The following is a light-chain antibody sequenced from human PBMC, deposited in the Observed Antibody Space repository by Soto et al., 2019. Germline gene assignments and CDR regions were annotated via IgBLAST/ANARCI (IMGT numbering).Light chain of an antibody. V-gene: IGKV4-1*01. CDR1: QSLLYNSNNKNY. CDR3: QQYYSAPPA. J-gene: IGKJ2*01. CDR2: WAS. Sequence: DIVMTQSPDSLAVSLGERATINCKSSQSLLYNSNNKNYLAWYQQEPGQPPKLLIYWASNRESGVPDRFSGSGSGTDFTLTISSLQAEDVAVYYCQQYYSAPPAFGQGTKLEIK.